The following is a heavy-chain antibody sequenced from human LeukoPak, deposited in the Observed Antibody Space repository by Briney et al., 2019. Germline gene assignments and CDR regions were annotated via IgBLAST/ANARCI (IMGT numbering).Heavy chain of an antibody. Sequence: GGSLRLSCAASGFTFSSYEMNWVRQAPGKGLEWVSYISSSGSSIYYADSVKGRFTISRDNAKNSLYLQVSSLRAEDTAVYYCARQFSSGTTYWGQGTLVTVSS. CDR1: GFTFSSYE. V-gene: IGHV3-48*03. D-gene: IGHD1-1*01. J-gene: IGHJ4*02. CDR2: ISSSGSSI. CDR3: ARQFSSGTTY.